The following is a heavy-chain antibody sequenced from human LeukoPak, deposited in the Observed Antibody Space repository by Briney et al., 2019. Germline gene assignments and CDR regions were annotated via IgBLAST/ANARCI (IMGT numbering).Heavy chain of an antibody. CDR3: ARGRIAAAGTYYFDY. V-gene: IGHV1-46*01. CDR2: INPSGGST. D-gene: IGHD6-13*01. Sequence: ASVKVSCKASGYTFTSYYMHWVRQAPGQGLEWMGIINPSGGSTSYAQKFQGRVTMTRDMSTSTVYMELSSLRSEATAVYYCARGRIAAAGTYYFDYWGQGTLVTVSS. CDR1: GYTFTSYY. J-gene: IGHJ4*02.